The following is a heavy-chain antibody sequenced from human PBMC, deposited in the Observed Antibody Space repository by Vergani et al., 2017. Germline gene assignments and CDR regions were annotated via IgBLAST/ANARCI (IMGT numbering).Heavy chain of an antibody. D-gene: IGHD1-26*01. J-gene: IGHJ4*02. CDR3: ATFRYYSDINCPRDY. CDR1: GFTFDDCG. Sequence: EVQLVESGGGVVRPGGSLRLSCAASGFTFDDCGMSWVRQAPGKGLEWVSNIHGRGGSTYYADSVKGRFTISRDNSKNTLFLQMNSLRVEDTAVYYCATFRYYSDINCPRDYWGQGTQVTVSS. V-gene: IGHV3-23*04. CDR2: IHGRGGST.